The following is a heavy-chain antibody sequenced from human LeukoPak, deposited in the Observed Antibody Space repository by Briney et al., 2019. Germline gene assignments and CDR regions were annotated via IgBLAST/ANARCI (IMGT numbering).Heavy chain of an antibody. CDR1: GFTFSSYE. D-gene: IGHD6-19*01. CDR3: VRDADTTPSSPVGYSSGWYLGGGFDY. V-gene: IGHV3-66*01. Sequence: PGGSLRLSCAASGFTFSSYEMNWVRQAPGKGLEWVSVIYSGGSTYYADSVKGRFTISRDNSKNTLYLQMNSLRAEDTAVYYCVRDADTTPSSPVGYSSGWYLGGGFDYWGQGTLVTVSS. CDR2: IYSGGST. J-gene: IGHJ4*02.